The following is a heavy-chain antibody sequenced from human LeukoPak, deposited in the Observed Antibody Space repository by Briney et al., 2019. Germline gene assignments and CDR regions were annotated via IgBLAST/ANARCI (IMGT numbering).Heavy chain of an antibody. CDR1: GFNFSSYS. J-gene: IGHJ4*02. V-gene: IGHV3-21*04. CDR2: ISSSSSFR. Sequence: PGGSLRLSCAASGFNFSSYSMNWVRQAPGKGLEWVSSISSSSSFRYHADSVKGRFTISRDNSKNPLYLQMNRLRAEDTAVYYCAKDYWGDYSNYGVFDYWGQGTLVTVSS. CDR3: AKDYWGDYSNYGVFDY. D-gene: IGHD4-11*01.